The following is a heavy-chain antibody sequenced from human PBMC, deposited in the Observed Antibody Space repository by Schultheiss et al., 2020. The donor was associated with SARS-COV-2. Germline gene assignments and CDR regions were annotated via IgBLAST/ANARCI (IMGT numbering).Heavy chain of an antibody. J-gene: IGHJ4*02. CDR3: ARGEYSSSWYGY. Sequence: SQTLSLTCAVSGGSISSGDYYWSWIRQPPGKGLEWIGYIYYSGSTNYNPSLKSRVTISVDTSKNQFSLKLSSVTAADTAVYYCARGEYSSSWYGYWGQGTLVTVSS. V-gene: IGHV4-61*08. D-gene: IGHD6-13*01. CDR2: IYYSGST. CDR1: GGSISSGDYY.